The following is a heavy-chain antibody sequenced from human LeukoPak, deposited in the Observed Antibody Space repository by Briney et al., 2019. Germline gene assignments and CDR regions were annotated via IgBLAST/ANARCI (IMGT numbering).Heavy chain of an antibody. J-gene: IGHJ5*02. V-gene: IGHV1-46*01. CDR2: INPGGGST. Sequence: ASVKVSCKASGYTFTSYYMHWVRQAPGQGLEWMGIINPGGGSTSYAQKFQGRVTITADESTSTAYMELSSLRSEDTAVYYCASSDCSSTSCYGEGLYNWFDPWGQGTLVTVSS. CDR1: GYTFTSYY. D-gene: IGHD2-2*01. CDR3: ASSDCSSTSCYGEGLYNWFDP.